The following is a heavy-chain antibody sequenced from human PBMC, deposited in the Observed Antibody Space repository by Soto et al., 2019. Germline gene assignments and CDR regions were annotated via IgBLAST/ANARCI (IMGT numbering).Heavy chain of an antibody. CDR1: GGSISSGDYY. D-gene: IGHD2-15*01. CDR3: ARVLGYCSGGSCYSVRFDP. V-gene: IGHV4-30-4*01. CDR2: IYYSGST. Sequence: KTSETLSLTCTVSGGSISSGDYYWSWIRQPPGKGLEWIAYIYYSGSTYYNPSLKSRVTISVDTSKNQFSLKLSSVTAADTAVYYCARVLGYCSGGSCYSVRFDPWGQGTLVTVSS. J-gene: IGHJ5*02.